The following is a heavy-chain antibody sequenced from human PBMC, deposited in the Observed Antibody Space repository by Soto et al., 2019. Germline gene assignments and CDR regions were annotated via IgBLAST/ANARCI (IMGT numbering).Heavy chain of an antibody. Sequence: SETLSLTCTVSGGSISSGGYYWSWIRQHPGKGLEWIGYIYYSGSTYYNPSLKSRVTISVDTSKNQFSLKLSSVTAADTAVYYCARDLSSFSDTAMVYYYYGMDVWGQGTTVT. CDR2: IYYSGST. D-gene: IGHD5-18*01. V-gene: IGHV4-31*03. J-gene: IGHJ6*02. CDR1: GGSISSGGYY. CDR3: ARDLSSFSDTAMVYYYYGMDV.